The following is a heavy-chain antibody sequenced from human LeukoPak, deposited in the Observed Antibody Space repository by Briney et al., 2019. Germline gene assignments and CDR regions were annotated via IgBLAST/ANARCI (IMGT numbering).Heavy chain of an antibody. CDR2: IYYSGST. CDR1: GGSISSGDYY. J-gene: IGHJ4*02. V-gene: IGHV4-30-4*01. Sequence: PSETLSLTCTVSGGSISSGDYYWSWIRQPPGKGLEWIGYIYYSGSTYYNPSLKSRVTISVDTSKNQFSLKLSSVTAADTAVYYCARESPYRGWQYWGQGTLVNGSS. D-gene: IGHD1-26*01. CDR3: ARESPYRGWQY.